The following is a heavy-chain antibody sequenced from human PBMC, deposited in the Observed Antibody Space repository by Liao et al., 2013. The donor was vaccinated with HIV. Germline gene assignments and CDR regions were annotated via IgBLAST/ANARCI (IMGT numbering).Heavy chain of an antibody. CDR1: GESFSGYY. Sequence: QVQLQQWGAGQLKPSETLSLTCAVYGESFSGYYWSWIRQPPGKGLEWIGEINHSGNTYYNPSLKRRVTISVDTSKSQFSLKLSSVTAADTALYYCARGGRYSSSSYGPSWFDSWGQGTLVTVS. CDR2: INHSGNT. D-gene: IGHD6-13*01. J-gene: IGHJ5*01. CDR3: ARGGRYSSSSYGPSWFDS. V-gene: IGHV4-34*02.